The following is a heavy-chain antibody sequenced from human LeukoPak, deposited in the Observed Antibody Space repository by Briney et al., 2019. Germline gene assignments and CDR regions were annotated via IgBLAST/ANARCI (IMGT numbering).Heavy chain of an antibody. CDR3: ARDDCGDACYPGGY. D-gene: IGHD2-21*02. CDR2: IKADNGDT. V-gene: IGHV1-3*01. J-gene: IGHJ4*02. CDR1: GYIFTKYV. Sequence: GASVKVSCKASGYIFTKYVVNWVRQAPGQRPEWMGWIKADNGDTEYSQNFQDRLTITRDTSASTVYMELSSLTSEDTALYYCARDDCGDACYPGGYWGQGTLVTVSS.